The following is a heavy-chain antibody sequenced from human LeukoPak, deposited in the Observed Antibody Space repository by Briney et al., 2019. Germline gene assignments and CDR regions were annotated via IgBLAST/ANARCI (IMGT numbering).Heavy chain of an antibody. CDR2: IYNSGST. V-gene: IGHV4-59*08. Sequence: SGTLSLTCTVSGGSISSYYWSWIRQPPGKGLEWIGYIYNSGSTNYNPSLKSRVTISVDTSKNQFSLKLSSVTAADTAVYYCARHVDGYGTIHDWGQGTLVTVSS. CDR3: ARHVDGYGTIHD. D-gene: IGHD5-24*01. CDR1: GGSISSYY. J-gene: IGHJ4*02.